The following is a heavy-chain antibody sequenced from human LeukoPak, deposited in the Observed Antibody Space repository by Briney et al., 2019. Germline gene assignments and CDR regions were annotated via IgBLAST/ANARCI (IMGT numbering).Heavy chain of an antibody. CDR2: INLSGGTT. V-gene: IGHV1-46*01. D-gene: IGHD1-1*01. J-gene: IGHJ5*02. CDR1: GHTFTSYY. Sequence: ASVKVSCKASGHTFTSYYMHWVPQAPGQGLEGMGIINLSGGTTYYAQKFQGRVTMTNDMSTSTVYMELSSLRSEDTAVYYCARDFGYNWKANWFDPWGQGTLVTVS. CDR3: ARDFGYNWKANWFDP.